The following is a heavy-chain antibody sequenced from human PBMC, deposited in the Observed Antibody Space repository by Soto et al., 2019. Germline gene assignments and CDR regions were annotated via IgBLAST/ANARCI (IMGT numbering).Heavy chain of an antibody. CDR1: GYTFTGYY. Sequence: GASVKVSCKASGYTFTGYYVNWARQAPGQGLEWMGWINPDNGVPNYAQKFQGRVTLSRDTSINTAYMELSRLTSDETAMYYCARTDYLFSTLTYYFDYWGQGTLVTSPQ. V-gene: IGHV1-2*02. D-gene: IGHD3-16*01. J-gene: IGHJ4*02. CDR3: ARTDYLFSTLTYYFDY. CDR2: INPDNGVP.